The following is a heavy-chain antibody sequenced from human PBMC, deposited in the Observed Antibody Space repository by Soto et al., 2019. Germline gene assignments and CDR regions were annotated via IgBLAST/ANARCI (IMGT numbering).Heavy chain of an antibody. CDR1: SGSISSGGYS. J-gene: IGHJ4*02. V-gene: IGHV4-30-2*06. CDR2: ISHSGST. CDR3: ASGSHVPHY. Sequence: QLQLQESGSGLVKPSQTLSLTCAVSSGSISSGGYSWSWIRQSPGKGLEWIGYISHSGSTYYNPSLKXRXTXPVDRSKNPFSLKLSSVTAAATAVYYCASGSHVPHYWGQGTLVTVSS. D-gene: IGHD6-6*01.